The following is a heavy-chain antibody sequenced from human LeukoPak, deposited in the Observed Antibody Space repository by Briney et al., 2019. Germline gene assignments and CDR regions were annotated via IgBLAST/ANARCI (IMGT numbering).Heavy chain of an antibody. CDR3: AKGGIRSGAFDI. J-gene: IGHJ3*02. Sequence: TSETLSLPCTVSGGSISNYYWSWIRQPPGKGLEWIGYFYYSGSTSYNPSLKSRVTISVATSKNQFSLKLSSVTAADTAVYYCAKGGIRSGAFDIWGQGTRVTVSS. CDR2: FYYSGST. CDR1: GGSISNYY. D-gene: IGHD6-13*01. V-gene: IGHV4-59*01.